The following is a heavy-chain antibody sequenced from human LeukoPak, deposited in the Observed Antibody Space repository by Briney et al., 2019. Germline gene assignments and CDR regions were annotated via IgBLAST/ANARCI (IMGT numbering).Heavy chain of an antibody. CDR1: GGTFTHFV. V-gene: IGHV1-69*06. Sequence: SVKVSCEASGGTFTHFVISWLRQAPGQGLEWMGGIAPISGTPVYAQKFQDRVNITADTSTNTAYMEMSSLTSEDTAMYYCAREGEYYAESGNLIDAADVWGQGTMVIVSA. CDR3: AREGEYYAESGNLIDAADV. CDR2: IAPISGTP. D-gene: IGHD3-10*01. J-gene: IGHJ3*01.